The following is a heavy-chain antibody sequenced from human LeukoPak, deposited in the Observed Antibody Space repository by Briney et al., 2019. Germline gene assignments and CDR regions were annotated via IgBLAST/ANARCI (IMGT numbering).Heavy chain of an antibody. CDR3: ARADYGDCGVDY. CDR1: GFAFSSSN. Sequence: GGSLSLSCAASGFAFSSSNENWFRQAPGKGLEWVSSITSDSYIYYADSLKGRFSTSRDNAKTSLYLQMISLRAEDTAVYYCARADYGDCGVDYCGQGTLVTVSS. V-gene: IGHV3-21*01. J-gene: IGHJ4*02. CDR2: ITSDSYI. D-gene: IGHD4-17*01.